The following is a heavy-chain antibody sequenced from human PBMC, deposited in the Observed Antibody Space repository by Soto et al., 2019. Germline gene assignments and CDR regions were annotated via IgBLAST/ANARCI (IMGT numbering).Heavy chain of an antibody. CDR3: ARRSSGWYFDY. J-gene: IGHJ4*02. Sequence: EVQLLDAGGGLVQPGGSLRLSCAAPGFTFSNYAMNWVRQAPGKGLEWVSVISGSGGSTYYADSVKGRFTISRDNSKNTLYLQMNSLRGEDTAVYYCARRSSGWYFDYWGQGTLVTVSS. CDR2: ISGSGGST. CDR1: GFTFSNYA. D-gene: IGHD6-19*01. V-gene: IGHV3-23*01.